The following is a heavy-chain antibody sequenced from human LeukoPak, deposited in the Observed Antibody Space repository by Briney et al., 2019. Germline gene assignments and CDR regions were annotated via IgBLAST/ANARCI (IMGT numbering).Heavy chain of an antibody. J-gene: IGHJ6*02. CDR3: ARLGNSGYKGGGMDV. Sequence: SETLSLTCTVSGASINHYYWGWIRQLPPGKGLGWIGYFYYSGSTNNPSHKSRVSISADTSKNQFSLKLTSVTAADTAVYYCARLGNSGYKGGGMDVWGPGTTVTVS. D-gene: IGHD5-12*01. CDR1: GASINHYY. V-gene: IGHV4-59*01. CDR2: FYYSGST.